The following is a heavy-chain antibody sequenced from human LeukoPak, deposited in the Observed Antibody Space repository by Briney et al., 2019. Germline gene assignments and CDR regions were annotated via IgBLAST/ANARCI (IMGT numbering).Heavy chain of an antibody. CDR1: GFTLSSYW. D-gene: IGHD5/OR15-5a*01. CDR3: ARGKVSTYFDY. Sequence: GGSLSLSCAASGFTLSSYWMSWVRQAPGKWLEWVANIKQEGSEKYYVDSVKGRFTISRDNAKNSLYLQMNSLRAEDTAVYYCARGKVSTYFDYWGQGTLVTVSS. J-gene: IGHJ4*02. V-gene: IGHV3-7*01. CDR2: IKQEGSEK.